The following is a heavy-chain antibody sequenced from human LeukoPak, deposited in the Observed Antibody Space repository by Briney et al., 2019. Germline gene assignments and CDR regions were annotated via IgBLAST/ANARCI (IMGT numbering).Heavy chain of an antibody. CDR1: GFSFSSYG. CDR3: AKSYYDSSGYRGDLEY. Sequence: GGSLRLSCAGSGFSFSSYGMHWVRQAPGKGLEWTAFIRSDGSNKYYADSVKGRFTISRDNSKNTLYLQMNSLRAEDTAVYYCAKSYYDSSGYRGDLEYWGQGTLVTVSS. D-gene: IGHD3-22*01. J-gene: IGHJ4*02. CDR2: IRSDGSNK. V-gene: IGHV3-30*02.